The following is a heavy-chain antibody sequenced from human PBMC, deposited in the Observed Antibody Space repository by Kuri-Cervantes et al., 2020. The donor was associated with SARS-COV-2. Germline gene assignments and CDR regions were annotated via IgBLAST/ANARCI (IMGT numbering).Heavy chain of an antibody. CDR1: GGSISSHY. J-gene: IGHJ2*01. D-gene: IGHD3-22*01. Sequence: SETLSLTCTVSGGSISSHYWSWIRQPPGKGLEWIGYIYYSGSTNYNPSLKSRVTISVDTSKNQFSLKLSSVTAADTAVYYCARQLYYYDSRSDLRGFLDHWGPGTLVTVSS. CDR3: ARQLYYYDSRSDLRGFLDH. CDR2: IYYSGST. V-gene: IGHV4-59*11.